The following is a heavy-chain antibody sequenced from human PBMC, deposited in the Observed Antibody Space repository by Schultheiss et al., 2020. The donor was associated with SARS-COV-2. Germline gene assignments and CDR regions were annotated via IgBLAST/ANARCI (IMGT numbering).Heavy chain of an antibody. CDR1: GGTFSSYS. CDR2: IIPILDIA. CDR3: ARDAPYGSGSRLYNWFDP. D-gene: IGHD3-10*01. Sequence: SVKVSCKASGGTFSSYSISWVRQAPGQGLEWMERIIPILDIANYAQKLQGRVTITADKSTTTAYTELSSLRSEDTAVYYCARDAPYGSGSRLYNWFDPWGQGTLVTVSS. V-gene: IGHV1-69*04. J-gene: IGHJ5*02.